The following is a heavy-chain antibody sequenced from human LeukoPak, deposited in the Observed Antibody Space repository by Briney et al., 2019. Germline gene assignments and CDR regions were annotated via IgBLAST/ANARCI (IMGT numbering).Heavy chain of an antibody. D-gene: IGHD3-22*01. J-gene: IGHJ3*02. CDR3: AKSYDSNGWDAFDI. V-gene: IGHV3-23*01. Sequence: GGSLRLSCAASGFTFSNYALSWVRQAPGKGLEWVSGISVSDGTTSYADSVKGRFTISTDSSKNTLYLQMNSLRAEDTAVYYCAKSYDSNGWDAFDIWGQGTMVTVSS. CDR2: ISVSDGTT. CDR1: GFTFSNYA.